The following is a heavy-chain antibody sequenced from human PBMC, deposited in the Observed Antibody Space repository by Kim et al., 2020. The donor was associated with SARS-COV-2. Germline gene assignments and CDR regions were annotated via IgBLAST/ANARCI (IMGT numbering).Heavy chain of an antibody. J-gene: IGHJ6*02. CDR2: TYYRSKWYN. D-gene: IGHD5-12*01. CDR1: GDSVSSNSAA. Sequence: SQTLSLTCAISGDSVSSNSAAWNWIRQSPSRGLEWLGRTYYRSKWYNDYAVSVKSRITINPDTSKNQFSLQLNSVTPEDTAVYYRAREPDIVDTIYGDGMDVWGQGTTVTVSS. CDR3: AREPDIVDTIYGDGMDV. V-gene: IGHV6-1*01.